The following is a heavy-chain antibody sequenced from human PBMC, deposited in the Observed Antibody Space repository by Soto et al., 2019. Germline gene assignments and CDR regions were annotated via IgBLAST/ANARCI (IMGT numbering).Heavy chain of an antibody. D-gene: IGHD2-2*02. CDR2: TYPGDSDT. Sequence: GESLKISCQGSGYSFATYWIGWVRQMPGKGLEWMGITYPGDSDTRYSPPFQGQVTISADKSISTAYLQWSSLKASDTAIYYCATGGYCSDTTCYNFFDYWGLGTLVTVSS. CDR1: GYSFATYW. V-gene: IGHV5-51*01. J-gene: IGHJ4*02. CDR3: ATGGYCSDTTCYNFFDY.